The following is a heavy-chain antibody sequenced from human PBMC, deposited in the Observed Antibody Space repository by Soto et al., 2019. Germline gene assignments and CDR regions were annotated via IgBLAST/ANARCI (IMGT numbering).Heavy chain of an antibody. Sequence: QVQLVESGGGVVQPGRSLRLSCAASGFTFSSYAMHWVRQAPGKGLEWVAVISYDGSNKYYADSVKGRFTISRDNSKNTLYLQMNSLRAEDTAVYYCARGGSSSWYPYWGRGTLVTVSS. CDR1: GFTFSSYA. D-gene: IGHD6-13*01. J-gene: IGHJ4*02. CDR3: ARGGSSSWYPY. CDR2: ISYDGSNK. V-gene: IGHV3-30-3*01.